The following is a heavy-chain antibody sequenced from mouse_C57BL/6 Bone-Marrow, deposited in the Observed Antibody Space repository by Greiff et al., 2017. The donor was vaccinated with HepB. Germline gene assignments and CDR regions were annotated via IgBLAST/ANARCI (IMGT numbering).Heavy chain of an antibody. J-gene: IGHJ2*01. CDR2: IDPENGDT. V-gene: IGHV14-4*01. CDR1: GFNIKDDY. Sequence: VQLQQSGAELVRPGASVKLSCTASGFNIKDDYMHWVKQRPEQGLEWIGWIDPENGDTEYASKFQGKATITADTSSNTAYLQLSSLTSEDTAVYYCTTNVWVFFDYWGQGTTLTVSS. CDR3: TTNVWVFFDY.